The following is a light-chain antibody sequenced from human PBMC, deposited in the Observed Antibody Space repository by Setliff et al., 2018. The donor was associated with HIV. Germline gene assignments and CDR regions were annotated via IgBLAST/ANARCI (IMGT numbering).Light chain of an antibody. CDR1: SSDVGSYNY. J-gene: IGLJ2*01. CDR3: CSYAGSYTPVI. Sequence: QSALTQPRSVSGSPGQSVTISCTGTSSDVGSYNYVSWYQQHPGKAPKLMIYDVTKRPSGVPDRFSGSKSGNTASLTISGLQAEDGADYYCCSYAGSYTPVIFGGGTQLTVL. CDR2: DVT. V-gene: IGLV2-11*01.